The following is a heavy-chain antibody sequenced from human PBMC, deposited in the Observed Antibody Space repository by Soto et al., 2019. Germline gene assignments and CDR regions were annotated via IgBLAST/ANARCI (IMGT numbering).Heavy chain of an antibody. D-gene: IGHD6-13*01. V-gene: IGHV1-69*01. Sequence: QVRLVQSGAEVKKPGSSGKVSCKASGGTFSNYAITWLRLAPGQGLEWLGGIIPVFGTVNYAQKFQGSVTITAAESTTTADMELNRLRSEDTAVYYCARDNPYTNSFGNWFDPWGQGTLVIVS. CDR3: ARDNPYTNSFGNWFDP. J-gene: IGHJ5*02. CDR1: GGTFSNYA. CDR2: IIPVFGTV.